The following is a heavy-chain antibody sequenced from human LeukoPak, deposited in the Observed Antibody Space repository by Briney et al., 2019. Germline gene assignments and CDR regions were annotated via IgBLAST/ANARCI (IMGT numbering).Heavy chain of an antibody. Sequence: SETLSLTCVFSGDSISDDSVNKNNWLNWVRQPPGKGLEWIAEINHRGTTHYNPSLKSRVNISADTSKNQFSLHLDSVTAADTAVYYCARSWAGMYYPFYYFDYWGQGTLVSVSS. V-gene: IGHV4-4*02. CDR1: GDSISDDSVNKNNW. CDR2: INHRGTT. CDR3: ARSWAGMYYPFYYFDY. J-gene: IGHJ4*02. D-gene: IGHD1-26*01.